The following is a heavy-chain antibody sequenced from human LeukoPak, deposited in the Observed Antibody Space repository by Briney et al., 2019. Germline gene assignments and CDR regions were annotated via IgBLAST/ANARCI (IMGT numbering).Heavy chain of an antibody. CDR2: ISYSGST. V-gene: IGHV4-38-2*02. Sequence: SETLSLTCTVSGYSITSSYYWGWIRQPPGKGLEWIGSISYSGSTYYNPSLKSRVTISVDTSKNQFSLKLSSVTAADTAVYYCARARIHYYYYYYMDVWGKGTTVTVSS. J-gene: IGHJ6*03. CDR1: GYSITSSYY. CDR3: ARARIHYYYYYYMDV.